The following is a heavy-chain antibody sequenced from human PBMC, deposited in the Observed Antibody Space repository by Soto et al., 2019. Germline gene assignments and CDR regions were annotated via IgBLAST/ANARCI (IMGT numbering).Heavy chain of an antibody. CDR3: ARRASIADPLYYYYMDV. CDR2: IYSGGST. J-gene: IGHJ6*03. D-gene: IGHD6-6*01. V-gene: IGHV3-66*04. Sequence: EVQLVESGGGLVQPGGSLRLSCAASGFTVSSNYMSWVRQAPGKGLEWVSVIYSGGSTYYADSVKGRFTISRDNSKNTLYLQMNSLRAEDTAVYYCARRASIADPLYYYYMDVWGKGTTVTVS. CDR1: GFTVSSNY.